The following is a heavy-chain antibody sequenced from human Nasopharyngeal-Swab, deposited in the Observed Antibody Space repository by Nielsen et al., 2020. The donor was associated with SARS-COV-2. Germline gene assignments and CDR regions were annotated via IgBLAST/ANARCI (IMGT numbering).Heavy chain of an antibody. V-gene: IGHV3-30-3*01. J-gene: IGHJ4*02. CDR1: GFTFTSYI. CDR2: ISDDGGIK. D-gene: IGHD1-7*01. CDR3: ARLLELPDY. Sequence: GESLKISCAASGFTFTSYIMHWVRQAPGKGLEWVAVISDDGGIKIYADSVKGRFTISRDNSQNTLYLQMNSLRAEDTAVYYCARLLELPDYWGQGTLVTVSS.